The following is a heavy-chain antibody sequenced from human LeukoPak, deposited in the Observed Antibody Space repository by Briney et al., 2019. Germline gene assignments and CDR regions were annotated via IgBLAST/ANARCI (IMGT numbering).Heavy chain of an antibody. CDR2: ISSSSSYI. V-gene: IGHV3-21*01. Sequence: GGSLRLSCAASGFTFSSYSMNWVRQAPGKGLEWVSSISSSSSYIYYADSVKGRFTISRDNAKNSLYLQMNSLRAEDTAMYYCASPFGGVIADYWGQGTLVTVSS. CDR3: ASPFGGVIADY. J-gene: IGHJ4*02. D-gene: IGHD3-16*02. CDR1: GFTFSSYS.